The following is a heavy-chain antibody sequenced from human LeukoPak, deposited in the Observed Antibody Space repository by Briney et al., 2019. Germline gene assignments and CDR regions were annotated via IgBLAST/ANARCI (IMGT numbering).Heavy chain of an antibody. CDR3: ASTGYCIGGSCYSNYFDH. J-gene: IGHJ4*02. Sequence: KPSETLSLTCAVYGGSFSGYYWSWIRQPPGKGLEWIGEINHSGSTNYNTSLKSRVTISLDTSKNQFSLKLSSVSAADTAVYYCASTGYCIGGSCYSNYFDHWGQGTLVTVSS. D-gene: IGHD2-15*01. V-gene: IGHV4-34*01. CDR2: INHSGST. CDR1: GGSFSGYY.